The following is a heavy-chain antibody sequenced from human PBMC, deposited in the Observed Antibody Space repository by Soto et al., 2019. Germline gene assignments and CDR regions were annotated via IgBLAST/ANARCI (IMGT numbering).Heavy chain of an antibody. V-gene: IGHV1-18*01. CDR2: ISAYNGNT. Sequence: QVQLVQSGAEVKKPGASVKVSCKASGYTFTSYGISWLRQAPGQGLEWMGWISAYNGNTHYAQKLQGRVTMTTDTSTSTAYMELRSLSSDDTAVYSCARPILRDYDFWSGSLGAFAIWGQGTMGTVSS. CDR1: GYTFTSYG. D-gene: IGHD3-3*01. CDR3: ARPILRDYDFWSGSLGAFAI. J-gene: IGHJ3*02.